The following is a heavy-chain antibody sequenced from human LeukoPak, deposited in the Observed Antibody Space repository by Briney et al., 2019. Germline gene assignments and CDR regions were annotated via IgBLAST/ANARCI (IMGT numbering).Heavy chain of an antibody. J-gene: IGHJ6*03. V-gene: IGHV3-43*02. CDR2: ISGSANTI. Sequence: GGSLRLSCAVTGVNFESYEMNWVRQAPGKGLEWVSFISGSANTIYYAASVKGRFTISRDNSKNSLYLQMNSLRTEDTALYYCAKDGAGIAAAGPRANYYYYYMDVWGKGTTVTISS. CDR3: AKDGAGIAAAGPRANYYYYYMDV. CDR1: GVNFESYE. D-gene: IGHD6-13*01.